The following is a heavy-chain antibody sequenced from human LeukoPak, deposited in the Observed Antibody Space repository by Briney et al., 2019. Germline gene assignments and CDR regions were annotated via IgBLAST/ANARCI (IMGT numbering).Heavy chain of an antibody. CDR1: GFTFSSYA. J-gene: IGHJ4*02. D-gene: IGHD6-19*01. CDR3: AKDQAVAGPGSDY. V-gene: IGHV3-23*01. Sequence: AGGSLRLSCAASGFTFSSYAMSWVRQAPGKGLEWVSAISGSGGSTYYADSVEGRFTISRDNSKNTLYLQMNSLRAEDTAVYYCAKDQAVAGPGSDYWGQGTLVTVSS. CDR2: ISGSGGST.